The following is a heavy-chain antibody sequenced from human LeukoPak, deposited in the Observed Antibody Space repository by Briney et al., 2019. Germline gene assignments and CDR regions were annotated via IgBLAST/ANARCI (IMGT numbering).Heavy chain of an antibody. CDR1: GFAFSDYY. Sequence: GGSLRLSCAASGFAFSDYYMTWIRQAPGKGLGWVSYISSGGTTIYYADSVKGRFTISRDNAKNSLYLQMNSLRAEDTAVYYCARAYYYGFDYWGQGTLVTVSS. CDR2: ISSGGTTI. D-gene: IGHD3-10*01. CDR3: ARAYYYGFDY. J-gene: IGHJ4*02. V-gene: IGHV3-11*01.